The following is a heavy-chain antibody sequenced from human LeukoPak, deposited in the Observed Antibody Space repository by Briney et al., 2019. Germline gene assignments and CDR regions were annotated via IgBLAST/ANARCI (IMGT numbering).Heavy chain of an antibody. D-gene: IGHD2-2*01. Sequence: ASVKVSCKTSGYTFTGYYMHWVRQAPGQGLEWMGWINPNSGGTNYAQKFQGRVSMTRDTPISTAYMELSSLRSDDTAVYYCASQICTTTSCYASFDYWGQGTLVTVSS. CDR3: ASQICTTTSCYASFDY. V-gene: IGHV1-2*02. J-gene: IGHJ4*02. CDR1: GYTFTGYY. CDR2: INPNSGGT.